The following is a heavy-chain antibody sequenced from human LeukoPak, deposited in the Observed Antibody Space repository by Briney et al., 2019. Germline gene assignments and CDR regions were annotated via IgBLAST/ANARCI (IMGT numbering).Heavy chain of an antibody. D-gene: IGHD6-19*01. CDR3: ARVQRGIAGALDN. CDR2: ISTTGSSI. V-gene: IGHV3-48*03. Sequence: GGSLRLSCAASGFTFSSYEMNWVRQAPGKGLEWVSYISTTGSSIYYADSVKGRFTISRDNVKNLLYLQVNSLRAEDTAVYYCARVQRGIAGALDNWGQGPRATAS. CDR1: GFTFSSYE. J-gene: IGHJ4*02.